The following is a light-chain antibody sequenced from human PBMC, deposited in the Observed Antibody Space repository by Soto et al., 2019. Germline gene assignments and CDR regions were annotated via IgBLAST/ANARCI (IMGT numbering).Light chain of an antibody. J-gene: IGKJ1*01. CDR3: QHYNSYSGT. CDR2: EAS. Sequence: DIQMTQSPSTLSGSVGDSVTITCRASQTISSWLAWYQQKPGKAPKLLIYEASSLKSGVPSRFSGSGSGTEFTLNISSLQPDDFATYYCQHYNSYSGTFGQGTKVDIK. CDR1: QTISSW. V-gene: IGKV1-5*03.